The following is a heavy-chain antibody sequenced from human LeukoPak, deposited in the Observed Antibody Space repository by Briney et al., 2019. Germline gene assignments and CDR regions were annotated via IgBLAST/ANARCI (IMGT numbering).Heavy chain of an antibody. CDR1: GGSISSGGYY. D-gene: IGHD2-21*02. Sequence: SETLSLTCTVSGGSISSGGYYWSWIRQHPGKGLEWIGYIYYSGSTNYNPSLKSRVTMSVDTSKNQFSLKLSSVTAADTAVYYCTRTQDVTAIDYWGQGILVTVSS. J-gene: IGHJ4*02. CDR2: IYYSGST. V-gene: IGHV4-61*08. CDR3: TRTQDVTAIDY.